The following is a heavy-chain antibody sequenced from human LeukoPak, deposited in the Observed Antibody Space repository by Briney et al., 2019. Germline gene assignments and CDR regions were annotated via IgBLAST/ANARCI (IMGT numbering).Heavy chain of an antibody. Sequence: GGSLRLSCAASEFTFSSYSMNWVRQAPGKGLEWVSYITSSSSTMFYADSVRGRFTISRDNAKNPLYLQMNSLRAEDTAVYYCARDVKSYSSGASYFDYWGQGTLVTVSS. D-gene: IGHD6-19*01. J-gene: IGHJ4*02. V-gene: IGHV3-48*01. CDR1: EFTFSSYS. CDR2: ITSSSSTM. CDR3: ARDVKSYSSGASYFDY.